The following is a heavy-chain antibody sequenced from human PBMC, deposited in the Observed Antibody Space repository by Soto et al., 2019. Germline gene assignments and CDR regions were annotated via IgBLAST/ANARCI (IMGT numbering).Heavy chain of an antibody. V-gene: IGHV4-59*08. Sequence: SETLSLTCTVSGGSISSYYWSWIRQPPGKGLEWIGYIYYSGSTNYNPSLKSRVTISVDTSKNQFSLKLSSVTAADTAVYYCARLPGSTPIIDYWGQGTLVTVSS. CDR3: ARLPGSTPIIDY. CDR2: IYYSGST. CDR1: GGSISSYY. J-gene: IGHJ4*02. D-gene: IGHD2-2*01.